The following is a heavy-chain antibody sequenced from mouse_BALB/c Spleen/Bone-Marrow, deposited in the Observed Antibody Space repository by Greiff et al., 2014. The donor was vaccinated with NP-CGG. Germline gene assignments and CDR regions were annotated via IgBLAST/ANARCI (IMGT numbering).Heavy chain of an antibody. J-gene: IGHJ3*01. Sequence: VQLQQSGAELVKPGASVKLSCKASGYTFTNYFTYWVKQRPGQGLEWIGEINPNNGGTNFNENFKSKATLTLDKSSSTAYMELSSLTSEDSAVYYCTRSGPGFAYWGHGTLVTVSA. CDR2: INPNNGGT. V-gene: IGHV1S81*02. CDR1: GYTFTNYF. CDR3: TRSGPGFAY.